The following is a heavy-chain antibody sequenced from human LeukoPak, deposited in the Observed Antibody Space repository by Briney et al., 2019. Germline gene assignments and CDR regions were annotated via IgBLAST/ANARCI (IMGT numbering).Heavy chain of an antibody. CDR1: GFTFSSYA. CDR3: ARDPRLRSKGDY. CDR2: ISGSGGST. Sequence: GGSLRLSCAASGFTFSSYAMSWVRQAPGKGLEWVSAISGSGGSTYYADSVKGRFTISRDNSKNTLYLQMNSLRAEDTAVYYCARDPRLRSKGDYWGQGTLVTVSS. D-gene: IGHD4-17*01. V-gene: IGHV3-23*01. J-gene: IGHJ4*02.